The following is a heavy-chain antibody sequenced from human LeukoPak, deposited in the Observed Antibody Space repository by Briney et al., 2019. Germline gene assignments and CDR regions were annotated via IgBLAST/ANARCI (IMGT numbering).Heavy chain of an antibody. Sequence: GGSLRLSCAASGFTFSSYAMHWVRQAPGKGLEWVAVISYDGSNKYYADSVKGRFTISRDNSKNTLYLQMNSLRAEDTAVYYCARDGYGDYVPYSVYFDYWGQGTLVTVSS. D-gene: IGHD4-17*01. CDR3: ARDGYGDYVPYSVYFDY. CDR2: ISYDGSNK. CDR1: GFTFSSYA. V-gene: IGHV3-30-3*01. J-gene: IGHJ4*02.